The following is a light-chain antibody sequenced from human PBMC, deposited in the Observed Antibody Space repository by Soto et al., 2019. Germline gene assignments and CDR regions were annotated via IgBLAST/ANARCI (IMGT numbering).Light chain of an antibody. CDR2: GNT. CDR1: SSNIGSGYD. CDR3: QSTSLSNTHV. Sequence: QSVLTQPPSVSGAPGQRVTISCTGSSSNIGSGYDVHWYQQFPGTAPKLLIYGNTRRPSGVPDRFSGSKSGSSASLAITGLQVEDEADYYCQSTSLSNTHVFGTGTQLTVL. V-gene: IGLV1-40*01. J-gene: IGLJ1*01.